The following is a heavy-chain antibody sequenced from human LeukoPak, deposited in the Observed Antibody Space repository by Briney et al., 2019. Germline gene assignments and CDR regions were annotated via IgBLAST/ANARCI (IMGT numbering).Heavy chain of an antibody. CDR3: ARDPQGYYYGSGSYMDY. D-gene: IGHD3-10*01. V-gene: IGHV3-23*01. Sequence: GGSLRLSCAASGFTFSSYALSWVRQAPGKGLEWVSAISGSGGSTYYADSVKGRFTISRDNAKNSLYLQMNSLRAEDTAVYYCARDPQGYYYGSGSYMDYWGQGTLVTVSS. CDR1: GFTFSSYA. J-gene: IGHJ4*02. CDR2: ISGSGGST.